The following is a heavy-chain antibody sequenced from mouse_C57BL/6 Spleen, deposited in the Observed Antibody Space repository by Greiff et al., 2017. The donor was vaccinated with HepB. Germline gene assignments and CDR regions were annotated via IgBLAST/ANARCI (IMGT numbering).Heavy chain of an antibody. CDR3: ARRVTTVVATDWYFDV. Sequence: VQLKESGAELARPGASVKLSCKASGYTFTSYGISWVKQRTGQGLEWIGEIYPRSGNTYYNEKFKGKATLTADKSSSTAYMELRSLTSEDSAVYFCARRVTTVVATDWYFDVWGTGTTVTVSS. CDR2: IYPRSGNT. J-gene: IGHJ1*03. D-gene: IGHD1-1*01. CDR1: GYTFTSYG. V-gene: IGHV1-81*01.